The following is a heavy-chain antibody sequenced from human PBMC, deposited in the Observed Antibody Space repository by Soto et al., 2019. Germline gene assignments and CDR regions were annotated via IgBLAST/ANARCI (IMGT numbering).Heavy chain of an antibody. CDR1: GGSISSGGYY. CDR2: IYYSGST. J-gene: IGHJ6*02. D-gene: IGHD6-13*01. CDR3: ARXLRGSSWYGSYYYYGMDV. Sequence: SETLSLTCTVSGGSISSGGYYWSWIRQHPGKGLEWIGYIYYSGSTYYNPSLKSRVTISVDTSKNQFSQKLSSVTAADTAVYYCARXLRGSSWYGSYYYYGMDVWGQGTTVTVSS. V-gene: IGHV4-31*03.